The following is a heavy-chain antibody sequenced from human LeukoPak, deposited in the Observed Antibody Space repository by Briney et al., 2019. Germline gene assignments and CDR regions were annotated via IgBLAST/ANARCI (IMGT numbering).Heavy chain of an antibody. CDR1: GYTFTSYY. J-gene: IGHJ6*03. D-gene: IGHD3-10*01. CDR3: ARVVRGDTLSYYYYYMDV. CDR2: INPSGGST. V-gene: IGHV1-46*01. Sequence: ASVKLSCKASGYTFTSYYMHWVRQAPGQGLEWMGIINPSGGSTSYAQKFQGRVTMTRDTSTSTVYMELSSLRSEDTAVYYCARVVRGDTLSYYYYYMDVWGKGTTVTISS.